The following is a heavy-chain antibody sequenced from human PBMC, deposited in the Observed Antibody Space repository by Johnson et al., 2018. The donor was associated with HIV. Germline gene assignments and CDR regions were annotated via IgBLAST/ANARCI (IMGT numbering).Heavy chain of an antibody. D-gene: IGHD5-24*01. CDR1: GFTVSRNY. CDR2: IYSGGGT. CDR3: AKDQGIEMAGYDGFDI. V-gene: IGHV3-66*01. Sequence: MLLVESGGGLVQPGGSLRLACAASGFTVSRNYMSWVRQAPGKGLEWVSVIYSGGGTYYADSVKGRFTISRDNSKNTLYLQMNSLRAEDTAVYYCAKDQGIEMAGYDGFDIWGQGTMVTVSS. J-gene: IGHJ3*02.